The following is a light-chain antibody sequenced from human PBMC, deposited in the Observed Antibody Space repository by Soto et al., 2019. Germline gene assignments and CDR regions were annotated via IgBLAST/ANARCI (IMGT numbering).Light chain of an antibody. V-gene: IGLV3-21*04. Sequence: SSELTQPPSVSVAPGKTARITCGGNNIGSKSVHWYQQKPGKAPVLVIYYDSDRPSGIPERFSGSNSGNTATLTISRVEAGDEADYYCQVWDSSSDHVVFGGGTKLTVL. CDR1: NIGSKS. CDR2: YDS. J-gene: IGLJ2*01. CDR3: QVWDSSSDHVV.